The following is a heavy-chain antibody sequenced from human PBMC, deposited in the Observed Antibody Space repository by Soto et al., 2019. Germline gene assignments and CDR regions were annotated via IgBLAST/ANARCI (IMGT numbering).Heavy chain of an antibody. V-gene: IGHV1-8*01. CDR3: ASHCSSTSCYRDAFDI. CDR1: GYNFSRYG. D-gene: IGHD2-2*01. J-gene: IGHJ3*02. Sequence: GASRKVSFKGSGYNFSRYGNNWGRPATGQGLEWMGWMNPNSGNTGYAQKFQGRVTMTRNTSISTAYMELSSLRSEDTAVYYCASHCSSTSCYRDAFDIWGQGTMVTVSS. CDR2: MNPNSGNT.